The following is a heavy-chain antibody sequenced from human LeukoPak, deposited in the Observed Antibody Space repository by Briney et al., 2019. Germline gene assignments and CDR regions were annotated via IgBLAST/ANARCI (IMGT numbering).Heavy chain of an antibody. V-gene: IGHV3-30*04. CDR2: ISYDGKKI. CDR3: AREGGYEPFDY. Sequence: GGSLRLSCAASGFTFSDYSMHWVRQAPGKGLEWVAVISYDGKKIFYADSVKGRFTISRDNSKNTVDLQMNSLRVEDTAVYYCAREGGYEPFDYWGQGTLVTVSS. CDR1: GFTFSDYS. J-gene: IGHJ4*02. D-gene: IGHD5-12*01.